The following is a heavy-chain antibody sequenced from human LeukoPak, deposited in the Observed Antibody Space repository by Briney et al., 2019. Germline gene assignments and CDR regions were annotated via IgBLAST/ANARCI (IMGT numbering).Heavy chain of an antibody. CDR1: GGSFSGYY. J-gene: IGHJ4*02. CDR2: INHSGST. D-gene: IGHD3-22*01. V-gene: IGHV4-34*01. CDR3: ARDLFGEGAYYYDSSGQWADY. Sequence: PSETLSLTCAVYGGSFSGYYWSWIRQPPGKGLEWVGEINHSGSTNYNPSLKSRVTISVDTSKNQFSLKLSSVTAADTAVYYCARDLFGEGAYYYDSSGQWADYWGQGTLVTVSS.